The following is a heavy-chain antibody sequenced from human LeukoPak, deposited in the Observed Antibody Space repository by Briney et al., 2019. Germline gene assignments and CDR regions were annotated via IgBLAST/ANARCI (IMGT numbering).Heavy chain of an antibody. V-gene: IGHV1-3*01. D-gene: IGHD6-19*01. CDR2: INAGNGNT. J-gene: IGHJ5*02. CDR1: GYTFTSYA. CDR3: ARESSGWYVPGWFDP. Sequence: ASVKVSCKASGYTFTSYAMHWVRQAPGQRLEWMGWINAGNGNTKYSQKFQGRVTITRDTSASTAYMELSSLRSKDTAVYYCARESSGWYVPGWFDPWGQGTLVTVSS.